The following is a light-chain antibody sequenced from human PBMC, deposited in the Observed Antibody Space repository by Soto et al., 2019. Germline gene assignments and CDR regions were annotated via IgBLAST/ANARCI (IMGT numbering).Light chain of an antibody. Sequence: EIVLTQSPVTLSLSPGERATLSCRVSQSVSSYLTWYQQKPGQAPRLLIYDASNRATDIPARFRGSGSGTDFTLTISSLEPEDFAVYYCQQRRDWPITFGQGTRLEI. CDR1: QSVSSY. CDR3: QQRRDWPIT. CDR2: DAS. J-gene: IGKJ5*01. V-gene: IGKV3-11*01.